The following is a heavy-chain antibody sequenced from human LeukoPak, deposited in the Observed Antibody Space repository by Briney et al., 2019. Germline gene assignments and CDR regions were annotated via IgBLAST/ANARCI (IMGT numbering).Heavy chain of an antibody. J-gene: IGHJ4*02. V-gene: IGHV4-59*08. CDR3: ARLGFRDGDYVFWY. Sequence: PSETLSLTCTVSGGSISSYYWSWIGQPPGKELEWIGYIYYSGSTNYNPSLKSRVSISVDTSESQFSLILRSVTAADTAVYYCARLGFRDGDYVFWYWGQGTLVTVSS. CDR1: GGSISSYY. CDR2: IYYSGST. D-gene: IGHD4-17*01.